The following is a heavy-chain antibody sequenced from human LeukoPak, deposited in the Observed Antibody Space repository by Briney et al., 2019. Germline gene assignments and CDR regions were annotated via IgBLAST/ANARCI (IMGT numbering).Heavy chain of an antibody. D-gene: IGHD2-2*01. J-gene: IGHJ4*02. V-gene: IGHV3-30*04. Sequence: PGGSLRLSCAASGFTFSSYAMHWVRQAPGKGLEWVAVISYDGSNKYYADSVKGRFTISRDNSKNTLYLQMNSLRAEDTAVYYCARGVGIVVVPAAMDYWGRGTLVTVSS. CDR3: ARGVGIVVVPAAMDY. CDR2: ISYDGSNK. CDR1: GFTFSSYA.